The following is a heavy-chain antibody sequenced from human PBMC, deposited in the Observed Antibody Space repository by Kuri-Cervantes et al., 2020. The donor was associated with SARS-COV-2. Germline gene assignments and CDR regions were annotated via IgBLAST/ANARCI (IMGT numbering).Heavy chain of an antibody. CDR3: ARGRGWNGGNINWFDP. Sequence: ASVKVSCKASGYTFTDYYMHWVRQAPGQGLEWMGWINPNSGGTNYAQKFQGRVTMTRDTSITTAYMELSRLRSDDTAVYYCARGRGWNGGNINWFDPWGQGTLVTVSS. V-gene: IGHV1-2*02. D-gene: IGHD4-23*01. CDR1: GYTFTDYY. CDR2: INPNSGGT. J-gene: IGHJ5*02.